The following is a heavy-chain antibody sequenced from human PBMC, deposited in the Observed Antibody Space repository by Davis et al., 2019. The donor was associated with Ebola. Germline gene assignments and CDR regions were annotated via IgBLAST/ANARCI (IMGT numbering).Heavy chain of an antibody. CDR3: ARPGALGTIYYHFDY. Sequence: GSLRLSCASSGFTFSSYSMNWVRQAPGKGLEWVSSISSSSSYIYYADSVKGRFTISRDNAKNSLYLQMNSLRAEDTAVYYCARPGALGTIYYHFDYWGQGTLVTVSP. V-gene: IGHV3-21*01. CDR1: GFTFSSYS. J-gene: IGHJ4*02. D-gene: IGHD5-12*01. CDR2: ISSSSSYI.